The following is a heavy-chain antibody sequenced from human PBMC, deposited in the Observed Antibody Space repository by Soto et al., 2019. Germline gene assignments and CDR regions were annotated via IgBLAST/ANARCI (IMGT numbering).Heavy chain of an antibody. D-gene: IGHD6-6*01. CDR2: ISWNSGSI. CDR1: GFTFDDYA. CDR3: APSPTPWFDP. Sequence: GGSLRLSCAASGFTFDDYAMHWVRQAPGKGLEWVSGISWNSGSIGYADSVKGRFTISRDDAKNSLYLQMNSLRAEDTALYYCAPSPTPWFDPWGQGTLVTVSS. J-gene: IGHJ5*02. V-gene: IGHV3-9*01.